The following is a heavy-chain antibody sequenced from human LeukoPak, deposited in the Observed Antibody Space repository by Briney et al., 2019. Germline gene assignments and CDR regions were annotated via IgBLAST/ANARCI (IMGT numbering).Heavy chain of an antibody. CDR3: ATFRGNRGGFDY. V-gene: IGHV4-59*01. Sequence: SETLSLTCTVSGGSISSYYWSWIRQPPGKGLEWIGYIYYSGSTNYNPSLKSRVTISVDTSKNQFSLKLSSVTAADTAVYYCATFRGNRGGFDYWGQGTLVTVSS. CDR2: IYYSGST. CDR1: GGSISSYY. J-gene: IGHJ4*02. D-gene: IGHD3-16*01.